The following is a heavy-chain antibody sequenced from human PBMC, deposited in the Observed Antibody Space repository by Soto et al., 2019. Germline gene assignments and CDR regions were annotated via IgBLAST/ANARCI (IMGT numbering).Heavy chain of an antibody. Sequence: ASVKVSCKASGYTFTSYYMHWVRQAPGQGLEWMGIINPSGGSTSYAQKFQGRVTMTRDTSTSTVYMELSSLRSEDTAVYYCARYCSGGSCYSLRGFDYWGQGTLVTVSS. CDR2: INPSGGST. D-gene: IGHD2-15*01. V-gene: IGHV1-46*01. CDR3: ARYCSGGSCYSLRGFDY. CDR1: GYTFTSYY. J-gene: IGHJ4*02.